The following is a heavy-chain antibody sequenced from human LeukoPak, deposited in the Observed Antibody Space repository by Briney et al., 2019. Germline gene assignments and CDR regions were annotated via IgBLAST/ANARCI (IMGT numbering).Heavy chain of an antibody. CDR3: ARDLDTAKDY. CDR2: IKQDGSEK. V-gene: IGHV3-7*01. D-gene: IGHD5-18*01. Sequence: GGSLRLSCAASGFTSSSYWMSWVRQAPGKGLEWVANIKQDGSEKYYVDSVKGRFTISRDNAKNSLYLQMNSLRAEDTAVYYCARDLDTAKDYWGQGTLVTVSS. J-gene: IGHJ4*02. CDR1: GFTSSSYW.